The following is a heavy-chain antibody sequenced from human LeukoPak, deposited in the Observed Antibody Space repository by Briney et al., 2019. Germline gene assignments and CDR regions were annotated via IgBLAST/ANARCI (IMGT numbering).Heavy chain of an antibody. D-gene: IGHD4-17*01. CDR2: IYYSGST. CDR3: ARVGTTVTPFDP. Sequence: PSETLSLTCTVSGGSISSYYWSWIRQPPGKGLEWIGYIYYSGSTNYNPSLKSRVTISADTSKKQFSLKLSSVTAADTAVYYCARVGTTVTPFDPWGQGILVTVSS. J-gene: IGHJ5*02. CDR1: GGSISSYY. V-gene: IGHV4-59*01.